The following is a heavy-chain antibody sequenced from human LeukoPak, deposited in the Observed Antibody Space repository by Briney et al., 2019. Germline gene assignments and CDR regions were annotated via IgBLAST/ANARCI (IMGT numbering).Heavy chain of an antibody. J-gene: IGHJ6*03. CDR2: MNPNSGNT. CDR1: GGTFSSYA. CDR3: ARGLEGAVATIFSVYYYYMDV. V-gene: IGHV1-8*03. D-gene: IGHD5-12*01. Sequence: ASVKVSCKASGGTFSSYAISWVRQAPGQGLEWMGWMNPNSGNTGYAQKFQGRVTITRNTSISTAYMELSSLRSEDTAVYYCARGLEGAVATIFSVYYYYMDVWGKGTTVTVSS.